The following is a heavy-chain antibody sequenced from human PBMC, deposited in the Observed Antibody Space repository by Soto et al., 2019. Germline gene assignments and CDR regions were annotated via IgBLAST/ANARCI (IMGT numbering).Heavy chain of an antibody. CDR2: ISGSGGST. CDR3: AKSDYDILTGYATYFDY. J-gene: IGHJ4*02. CDR1: GFTFSRYP. D-gene: IGHD3-9*01. V-gene: IGHV3-23*01. Sequence: EVQLLESGGGLEQPGGSLRLSCAASGFTFSRYPMSWVRQAPGKGLEWLPAISGSGGSTYYADSVKGRFTISRDNSKNTLYLQMNSLRAEDTAVYYCAKSDYDILTGYATYFDYWGQGTPVAVSS.